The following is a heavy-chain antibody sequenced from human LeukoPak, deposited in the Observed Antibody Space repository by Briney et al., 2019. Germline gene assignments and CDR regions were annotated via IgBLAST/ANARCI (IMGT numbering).Heavy chain of an antibody. D-gene: IGHD3-22*01. V-gene: IGHV1-3*01. Sequence: ASVKVSCKASGYTFTGYYMHWVRQAPGQRLEWMGWINAGNGNTKYSQKFQGRVTITRDTSASTAYMELSSLRSEDTAVYYCARDPSNTYYYDSSGYPGDYWGQGTLVTVSS. CDR2: INAGNGNT. CDR1: GYTFTGYY. CDR3: ARDPSNTYYYDSSGYPGDY. J-gene: IGHJ4*02.